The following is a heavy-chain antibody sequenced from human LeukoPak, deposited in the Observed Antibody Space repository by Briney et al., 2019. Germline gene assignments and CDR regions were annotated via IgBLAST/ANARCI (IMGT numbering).Heavy chain of an antibody. D-gene: IGHD3-22*01. V-gene: IGHV1-69*05. CDR3: ARAPRNHYYDSSGYFGGFDY. J-gene: IGHJ4*02. Sequence: SVKVSCKASGGTFSSYAISWVRQAPGQGLEWVVGIIPIFGTANYAQKFQGRVTITTDESTSTAYMELSSLRSEDTPVYYCARAPRNHYYDSSGYFGGFDYWGQGTLVTVSS. CDR1: GGTFSSYA. CDR2: IIPIFGTA.